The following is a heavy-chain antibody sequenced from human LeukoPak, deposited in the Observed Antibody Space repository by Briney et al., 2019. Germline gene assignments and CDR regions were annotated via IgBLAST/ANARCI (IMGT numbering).Heavy chain of an antibody. V-gene: IGHV1-69*13. CDR3: ARDGDYDILTGEPYYFDY. CDR2: IIPIFGTA. D-gene: IGHD3-9*01. CDR1: GGTFSSYA. J-gene: IGHJ4*02. Sequence: GASVKVSCKASGGTFSSYAISWVRQAPGQGLEWMGGIIPIFGTANYAQKFQCRVTITADESTSTAYMELSSLRSEDTAVYYCARDGDYDILTGEPYYFDYWGQGTLVTVSS.